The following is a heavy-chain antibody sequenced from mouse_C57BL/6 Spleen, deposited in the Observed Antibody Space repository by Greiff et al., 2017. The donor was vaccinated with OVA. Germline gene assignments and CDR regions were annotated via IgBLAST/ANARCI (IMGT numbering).Heavy chain of an antibody. D-gene: IGHD1-1*01. Sequence: VQLQQSGPELVKPGASVKISCKASGYSFTGYYMNWVKQSPEKSLEWIGEINPSTGGTTYNQKFKAKATLTVDNSSSTAYMQLKSLTSEDSAVYYCAKGSSITTVVATDYYARDYWGQGTSVTVAS. CDR2: INPSTGGT. J-gene: IGHJ4*01. CDR3: AKGSSITTVVATDYYARDY. CDR1: GYSFTGYY. V-gene: IGHV1-42*01.